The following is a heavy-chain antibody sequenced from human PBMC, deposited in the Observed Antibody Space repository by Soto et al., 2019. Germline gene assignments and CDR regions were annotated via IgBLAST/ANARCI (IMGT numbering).Heavy chain of an antibody. CDR2: ISAYNGNT. J-gene: IGHJ6*02. Sequence: QVQLMQSGAEVKKPGASVKVSCKASVYTFTSYGISWVRQAPGQGLEWMGWISAYNGNTEYAQKFQGRVTMTTDTSTSAAYMELRRLRFDDTAVYYCSRDRLTPTGSYYYYYYGMDVWGQGTTVTVSS. CDR1: VYTFTSYG. CDR3: SRDRLTPTGSYYYYYYGMDV. D-gene: IGHD3-10*01. V-gene: IGHV1-18*04.